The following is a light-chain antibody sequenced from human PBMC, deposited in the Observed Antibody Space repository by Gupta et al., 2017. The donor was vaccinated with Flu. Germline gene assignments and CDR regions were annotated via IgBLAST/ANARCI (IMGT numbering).Light chain of an antibody. CDR3: RQYNKWPIT. CDR1: QSIASY. Sequence: PATLSVSPGESFILSCRAGQSIASYLAWYQQKPGQAPRLLIYGTSTRASGIPARFSGSGFGTDFTLTVSSLQSEDFAVYYCRQYNKWPITFGPGTKVAIK. V-gene: IGKV3-15*01. J-gene: IGKJ1*01. CDR2: GTS.